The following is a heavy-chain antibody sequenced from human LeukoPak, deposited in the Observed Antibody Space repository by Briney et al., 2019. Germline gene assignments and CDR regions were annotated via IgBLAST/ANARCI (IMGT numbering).Heavy chain of an antibody. V-gene: IGHV1-18*01. D-gene: IGHD2-15*01. CDR2: ISTYNGDT. CDR3: ARDYPDCSGGSCYPSYMDV. J-gene: IGHJ6*03. Sequence: ASVNVSCKTSGYTFISYGINWVRQAPGQGLEWMGWISTYNGDTIYAQKLQGRVTMTTDTSTRKAYMELRSLRAEDTAVYYCARDYPDCSGGSCYPSYMDVWGKGTTVTISS. CDR1: GYTFISYG.